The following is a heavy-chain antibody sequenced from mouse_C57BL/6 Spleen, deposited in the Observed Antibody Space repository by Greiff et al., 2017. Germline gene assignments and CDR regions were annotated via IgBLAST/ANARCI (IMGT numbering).Heavy chain of an antibody. CDR1: GFSLTSYG. CDR2: IWSGGST. D-gene: IGHD1-1*02. V-gene: IGHV2-4*01. CDR3: AKNSLWSYAMDY. Sequence: VQLQQSGPGLVQPSQSLSITCTVSGFSLTSYGVHWVRQPPGKGLEWLGVIWSGGSTDYNAAFISRLSISKDNSKSQVFFKMNSLQADDTAIYYCAKNSLWSYAMDYWGQGTSVTVSS. J-gene: IGHJ4*01.